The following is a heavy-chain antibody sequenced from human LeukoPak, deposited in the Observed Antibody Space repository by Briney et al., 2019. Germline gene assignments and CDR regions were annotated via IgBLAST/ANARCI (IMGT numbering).Heavy chain of an antibody. Sequence: GGSLRLSCAASGFTVSTNYMSWVRQAPGKGLEGVSLIYSGGGTYYADCVKGRFTISRDNSGNTLYLQMNSLRVEDTAVYYCARGFRSVTTWGYFDYWGQGALVTVSS. CDR1: GFTVSTNY. CDR3: ARGFRSVTTWGYFDY. D-gene: IGHD4-17*01. V-gene: IGHV3-66*01. CDR2: IYSGGGT. J-gene: IGHJ4*02.